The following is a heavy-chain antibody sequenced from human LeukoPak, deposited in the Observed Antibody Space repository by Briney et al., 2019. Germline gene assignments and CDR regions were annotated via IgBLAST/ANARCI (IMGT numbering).Heavy chain of an antibody. J-gene: IGHJ4*02. V-gene: IGHV1-18*01. Sequence: ASVKVSCKASGYTFTSSGISWVRQAPGQGLEWMGWISTYTGNTNYAQKLQGRLTMTKDTSTTTAYMELRSLRSDNTAVYYCATWGSVVSPSDYWGQGTLVTVSS. D-gene: IGHD4-23*01. CDR2: ISTYTGNT. CDR3: ATWGSVVSPSDY. CDR1: GYTFTSSG.